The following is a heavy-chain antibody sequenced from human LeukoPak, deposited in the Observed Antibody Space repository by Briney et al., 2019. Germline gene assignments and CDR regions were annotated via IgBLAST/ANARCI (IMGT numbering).Heavy chain of an antibody. CDR2: ISGSGGST. Sequence: GGSLRRSCAASGFTFSSYAMSWVRQAPGKGLEWVSAISGSGGSTYYADSVKGRFTISRDNSKNTLYLQMNSLRAEDTAVYYCAKDGLANIAAAGYFQHWGQGTLVTVSS. J-gene: IGHJ1*01. CDR3: AKDGLANIAAAGYFQH. D-gene: IGHD6-13*01. V-gene: IGHV3-23*01. CDR1: GFTFSSYA.